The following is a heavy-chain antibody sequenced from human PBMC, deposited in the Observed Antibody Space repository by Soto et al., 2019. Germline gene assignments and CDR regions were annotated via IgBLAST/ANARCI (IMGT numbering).Heavy chain of an antibody. CDR1: GFTFSSYA. CDR3: AKSDTIVGATLADY. J-gene: IGHJ4*02. Sequence: VQLLESGGGLVQPGGSLRLSCAASGFTFSSYAMSWVRQAPGKGLEWVSGIGGSGGATYYADSVKGRFTISRDNSKNTLYLQMNSLTAEDTAVYYCAKSDTIVGATLADYWGQGTLVTVSS. D-gene: IGHD1-26*01. V-gene: IGHV3-23*01. CDR2: IGGSGGAT.